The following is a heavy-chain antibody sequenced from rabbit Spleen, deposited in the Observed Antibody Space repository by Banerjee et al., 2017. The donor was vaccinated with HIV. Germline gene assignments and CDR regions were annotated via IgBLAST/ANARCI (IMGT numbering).Heavy chain of an antibody. V-gene: IGHV1S40*01. CDR3: ARDTASSFSSYGMDL. J-gene: IGHJ6*01. CDR2: IAGSSSGFT. D-gene: IGHD8-1*01. Sequence: QSLEESGGDLVKPGASLTLTCTASGVSFSSSSYLCWVRQAPGKGLEWISCIAGSSSGFTYSATWAKGRFTCSKTSSTTVTLRMTRLTAADTATYFCARDTASSFSSYGMDLWGQGTLVTVS. CDR1: GVSFSSSSY.